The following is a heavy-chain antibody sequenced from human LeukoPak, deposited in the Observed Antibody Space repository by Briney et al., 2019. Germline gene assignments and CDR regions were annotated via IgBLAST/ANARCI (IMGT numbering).Heavy chain of an antibody. J-gene: IGHJ3*02. D-gene: IGHD1-1*01. CDR2: ISSSSSYI. CDR3: ATGTGTTIIMAAFDI. Sequence: GGSLRLSCAASGFTFSSYSMNWVRQAPGKGLEWVSSISSSSSYIYYADSVKGRFTISRDNAKNSLYLQMNSLRAEDTAVYYCATGTGTTIIMAAFDIWGQGTMVTVSS. V-gene: IGHV3-21*01. CDR1: GFTFSSYS.